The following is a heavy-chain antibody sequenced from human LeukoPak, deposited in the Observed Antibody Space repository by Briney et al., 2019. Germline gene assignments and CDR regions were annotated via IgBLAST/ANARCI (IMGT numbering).Heavy chain of an antibody. V-gene: IGHV1-69*13. J-gene: IGHJ4*02. CDR3: AKDKAQAYYASGSLVL. Sequence: SVKVSCKASGGTFSRYAMSWVRQAPGQGLEWMGGIILIFGTASFAQKFQGRVTITADESTGTAYMELSSLRAEDTALYYCAKDKAQAYYASGSLVLWGQGTLVTVSS. CDR1: GGTFSRYA. CDR2: IILIFGTA. D-gene: IGHD3-10*01.